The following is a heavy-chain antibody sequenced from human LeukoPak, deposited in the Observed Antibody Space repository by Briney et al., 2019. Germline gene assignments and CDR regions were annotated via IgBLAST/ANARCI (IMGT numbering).Heavy chain of an antibody. V-gene: IGHV3-23*01. CDR2: ISSSGGKT. D-gene: IGHD1-26*01. Sequence: GGTLRLSCAASGFTFSSYGMSWVRQAPGKGLEWVSAISSSGGKTYYADSVKGRFSIFRDNSKNRLYLQMNSLRAEDTAVYYCAKEYSGSFSPFPSYFDYWGQGALVTVSS. J-gene: IGHJ4*02. CDR1: GFTFSSYG. CDR3: AKEYSGSFSPFPSYFDY.